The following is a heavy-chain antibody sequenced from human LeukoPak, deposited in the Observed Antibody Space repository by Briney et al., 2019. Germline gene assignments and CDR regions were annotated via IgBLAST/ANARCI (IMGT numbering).Heavy chain of an antibody. Sequence: WXSWVRQVPRKGLEWVANIKQDGGEIYYVDSVKGRFTISRDNAKSSLYLQMNSLRAGDTAVYYCARDKGDYDTSGSLFVFGGQGTLVTVSS. CDR1: W. V-gene: IGHV3-7*03. J-gene: IGHJ4*02. CDR3: ARDKGDYDTSGSLFVF. CDR2: IKQDGGEI. D-gene: IGHD3-22*01.